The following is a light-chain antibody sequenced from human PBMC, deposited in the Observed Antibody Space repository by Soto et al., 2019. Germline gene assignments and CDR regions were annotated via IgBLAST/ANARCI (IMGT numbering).Light chain of an antibody. J-gene: IGLJ3*02. V-gene: IGLV2-14*03. CDR2: DVT. CDR1: SSDVGVYNY. CDR3: SSYTNRSTVV. Sequence: QSALTQPPSVSGSPGQSITIFCTGTSSDVGVYNYVSWYQQRPGKPPKLMIYDVTNRPSGVSNRFSGSKSGSTASLTISGLQAEYEGDYYCSSYTNRSTVVFGGGTKLTVL.